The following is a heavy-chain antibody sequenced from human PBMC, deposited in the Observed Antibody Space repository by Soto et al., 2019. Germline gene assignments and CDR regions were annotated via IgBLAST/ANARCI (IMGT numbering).Heavy chain of an antibody. CDR3: TIFSMVENYDFWICHIDF. V-gene: IGHV3-15*01. CDR1: GFTFSNAW. J-gene: IGHJ4*02. Sequence: GGSLRLSCAASGFTFSNAWMSWVRQAPGKGLEWVGRIKSKTDGGTTDYAAPVKGRFTISRDDSKNTLYLQMNSLKTEDTAVYYCTIFSMVENYDFWICHIDFWVQGNLATVAS. D-gene: IGHD3-3*01. CDR2: IKSKTDGGTT.